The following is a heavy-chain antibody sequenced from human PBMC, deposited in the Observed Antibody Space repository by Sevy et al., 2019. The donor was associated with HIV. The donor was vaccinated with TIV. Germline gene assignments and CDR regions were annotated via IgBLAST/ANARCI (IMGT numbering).Heavy chain of an antibody. V-gene: IGHV4-59*01. CDR3: ARGRSDFWSGYPSYGMDV. CDR1: GGSISSYY. D-gene: IGHD3-3*01. J-gene: IGHJ6*02. Sequence: SETLSLTCTVSGGSISSYYWSWIRQPPGKGLEWIGYIYYSGSTNYNPSLKSRVTISVDKSKNRFSLKLSTVTAADTAVYYCARGRSDFWSGYPSYGMDVWGQGTTVTVSS. CDR2: IYYSGST.